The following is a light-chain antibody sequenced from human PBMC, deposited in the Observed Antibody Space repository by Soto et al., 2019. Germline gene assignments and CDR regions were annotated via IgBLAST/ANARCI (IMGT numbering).Light chain of an antibody. Sequence: NFLLTQPQFVSESPGKTVTISCTGSGGSIADNFVQWFQQRPGSAPTSVIFEDNKRPSGVPDRFSGSIDSSSTSASLTISGLRTEDEAVYYCQSYAGTYYWVFGGGTKLTVL. CDR2: EDN. J-gene: IGLJ3*02. V-gene: IGLV6-57*02. CDR1: GGSIADNF. CDR3: QSYAGTYYWV.